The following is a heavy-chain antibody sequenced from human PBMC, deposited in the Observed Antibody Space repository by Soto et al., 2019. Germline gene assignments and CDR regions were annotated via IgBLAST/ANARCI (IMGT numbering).Heavy chain of an antibody. D-gene: IGHD6-19*01. CDR1: GYTFTGHC. CDR2: INPNSGST. Sequence: GASVKVSCKARGYTFTGHCMHWVRQAPGQGLEWMGWINPNSGSTSYAQKFQGRVTMTRNTSISTAYMELSSLRSEDTAVYYCARGRDSSGWRYFGYWGQGTLVTVSS. J-gene: IGHJ4*02. CDR3: ARGRDSSGWRYFGY. V-gene: IGHV1-8*02.